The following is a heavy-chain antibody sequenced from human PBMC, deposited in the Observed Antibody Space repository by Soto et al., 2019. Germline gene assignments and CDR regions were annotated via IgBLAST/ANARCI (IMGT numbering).Heavy chain of an antibody. V-gene: IGHV1-69*02. CDR3: ARASALQGPYYFDY. CDR1: GGTFSSYT. J-gene: IGHJ4*02. CDR2: IIPILGIA. Sequence: QVQLVQSGAEVRKPGSSVKVSCKASGGTFSSYTISWVRQAPGQGLEWMGRIIPILGIANYAQKFQGRVTITADKSTSTAYMELSSLRSEDTAVYYCARASALQGPYYFDYWGQGTLVTVSS.